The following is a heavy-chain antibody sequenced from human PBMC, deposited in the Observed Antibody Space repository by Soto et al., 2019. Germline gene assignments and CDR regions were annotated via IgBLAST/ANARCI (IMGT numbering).Heavy chain of an antibody. V-gene: IGHV1-8*01. D-gene: IGHD3-9*01. CDR2: MNPNSGNT. J-gene: IGHJ3*02. CDR1: GYTFTSYD. Sequence: ASVKVSCKASGYTFTSYDINWVRQATGQGLEWMGWMNPNSGNTGYAQKFQGRVTMTRNTSISTAYMELSSLRSEDTAVYYCATSVLAGQDAFDIWGQGTMVTVSS. CDR3: ATSVLAGQDAFDI.